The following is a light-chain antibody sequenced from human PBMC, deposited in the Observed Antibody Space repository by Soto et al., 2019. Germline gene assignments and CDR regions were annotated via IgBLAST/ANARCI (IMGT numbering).Light chain of an antibody. J-gene: IGLJ3*02. Sequence: QSVLTQPPSASGTPGQRVTISCSGSSSNIGINYVYWYQQLPGTAPKLLIYRNNQRPSGVPDRFSGFKSGTSASLAISGLRSEDEADYYCAAWDDSLSSPVFGGGTKLTVL. V-gene: IGLV1-47*01. CDR1: SSNIGINY. CDR2: RNN. CDR3: AAWDDSLSSPV.